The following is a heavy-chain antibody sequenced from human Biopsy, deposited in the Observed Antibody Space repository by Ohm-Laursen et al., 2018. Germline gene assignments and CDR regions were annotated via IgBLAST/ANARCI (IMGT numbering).Heavy chain of an antibody. CDR1: GGSIRSDY. Sequence: TLSLTCTASGGSIRSDYWSWIRQSPRKGLEWIGHISGRGATNYNPSPRGRVTISVDTSKNQFSLKLSSVTAADTAVFFCARLYRLDDYWNDDPPDAFDVWGQGTMVTVSS. V-gene: IGHV4-59*01. CDR2: ISGRGAT. CDR3: ARLYRLDDYWNDDPPDAFDV. D-gene: IGHD3-3*01. J-gene: IGHJ3*01.